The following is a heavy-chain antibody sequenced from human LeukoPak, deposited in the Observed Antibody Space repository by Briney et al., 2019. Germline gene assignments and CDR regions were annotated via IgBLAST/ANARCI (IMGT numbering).Heavy chain of an antibody. V-gene: IGHV1-18*01. Sequence: GASVKVSCKASGYTFTSYGISWVRQAPGQGLEWMGWISAYNGNTNYAQKLQGRVTMTTDTSTSTAYMELRSLRSDDTAVYYCARDEGSGSTSCYRCYYYMDVWGKGTTVTVSS. D-gene: IGHD2-2*02. CDR1: GYTFTSYG. CDR2: ISAYNGNT. CDR3: ARDEGSGSTSCYRCYYYMDV. J-gene: IGHJ6*03.